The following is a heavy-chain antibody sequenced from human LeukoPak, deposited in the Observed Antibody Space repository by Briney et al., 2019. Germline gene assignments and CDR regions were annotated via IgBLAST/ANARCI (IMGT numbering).Heavy chain of an antibody. CDR3: AKASGLWPFDY. V-gene: IGHV3-30*18. CDR2: ISYDGSNK. D-gene: IGHD3-10*01. J-gene: IGHJ4*02. CDR1: GFTFSSYG. Sequence: GGSLRLSCAASGFTFSSYGMHWVRLAPGKGLEWVAVISYDGSNKYYADSVKGRFTISRDNSKNTLYLQMNSLRAEDTAVYYCAKASGLWPFDYWGQGTLVTVSS.